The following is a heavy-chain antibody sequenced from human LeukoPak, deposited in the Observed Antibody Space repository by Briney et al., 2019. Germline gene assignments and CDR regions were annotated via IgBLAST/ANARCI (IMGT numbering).Heavy chain of an antibody. J-gene: IGHJ4*02. CDR1: GFTFSSYW. V-gene: IGHV3-7*01. Sequence: GGSLRLSCAASGFTFSSYWMSWVRQAPGKGLEWVANIKKDGSEKYYVDSVKGRFTISRDNAKKSLYLQMNSLRAEDTAVYYCAKDIGSYYDYWGQGILVTVSS. CDR2: IKKDGSEK. D-gene: IGHD3-10*01. CDR3: AKDIGSYYDY.